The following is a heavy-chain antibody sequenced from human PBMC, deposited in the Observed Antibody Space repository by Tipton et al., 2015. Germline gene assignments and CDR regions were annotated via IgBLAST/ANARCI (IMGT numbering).Heavy chain of an antibody. V-gene: IGHV5-51*01. D-gene: IGHD6-25*01. Sequence: VQLVQSGAEAKKAGESLKISCKGSGYTFTNYWIGWVRQMPGKGLEWMGIIYPDDSDTRYSPSFQGQVTISADKSISTAYLQWSSLKASDTAMYYCALPAHPYSSGPFDYWGQGTLVTASS. CDR3: ALPAHPYSSGPFDY. J-gene: IGHJ4*02. CDR1: GYTFTNYW. CDR2: IYPDDSDT.